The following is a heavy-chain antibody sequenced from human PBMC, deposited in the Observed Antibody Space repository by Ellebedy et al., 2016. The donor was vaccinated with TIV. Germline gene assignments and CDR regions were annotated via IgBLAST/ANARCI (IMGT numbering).Heavy chain of an antibody. Sequence: SETLSLTCTVSGDSIHNGYWSWIRQTPGKGLEWIGFIYYNVITNYNPSLKSRVSMSVDTSTNQFSLKMTSVTAADTAVYYCARGGSGSDFGRSGLKFYYYMDVWGKGTTVTVSS. J-gene: IGHJ6*03. CDR3: ARGGSGSDFGRSGLKFYYYMDV. CDR2: IYYNVIT. V-gene: IGHV4-59*08. D-gene: IGHD3-10*01. CDR1: GDSIHNGY.